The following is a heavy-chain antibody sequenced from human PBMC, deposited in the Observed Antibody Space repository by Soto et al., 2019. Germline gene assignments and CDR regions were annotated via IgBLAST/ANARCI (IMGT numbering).Heavy chain of an antibody. CDR1: GGSISSYY. CDR3: ASIPPVAGTDY. Sequence: QVQLQESGPGLVKPSETLSLTCTVSGGSISSYYWSWIRQPPRKGLEWIGYIYYSGRTNYNPSLKSRVTVSVATSKNQFSLKLSSVTAADTAVYYCASIPPVAGTDYWGQGTLVTVSS. J-gene: IGHJ4*02. V-gene: IGHV4-59*01. CDR2: IYYSGRT. D-gene: IGHD6-19*01.